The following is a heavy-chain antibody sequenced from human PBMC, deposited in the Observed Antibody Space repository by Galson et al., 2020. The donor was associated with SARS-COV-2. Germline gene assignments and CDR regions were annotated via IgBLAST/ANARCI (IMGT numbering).Heavy chain of an antibody. J-gene: IGHJ5*02. Sequence: GESLKISCAASGFTFSSYAMSWVRQAPGKGLEWVSAISGSGGSTYYADSVKGRFTISRDNSKNTLYLQMNSLRAEDTAVYYCAKSPNNGFDPWGQGTLVTVSS. V-gene: IGHV3-23*01. CDR2: ISGSGGST. CDR1: GFTFSSYA. CDR3: AKSPNNGFDP.